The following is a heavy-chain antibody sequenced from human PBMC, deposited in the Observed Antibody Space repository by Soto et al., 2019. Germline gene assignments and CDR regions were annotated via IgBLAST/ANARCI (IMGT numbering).Heavy chain of an antibody. CDR2: IKEDGSET. J-gene: IGHJ4*02. D-gene: IGHD3-9*01. CDR3: ARDRYFDC. Sequence: GGSLRLSCAASGFTFSSYAMSWVRQAPGKGLEWVANIKEDGSETYYVDSVKGRFTISRDNAKNSLYLQMNSLTAEDTAVYYCARDRYFDCWGQGTLVTVSS. V-gene: IGHV3-7*04. CDR1: GFTFSSYA.